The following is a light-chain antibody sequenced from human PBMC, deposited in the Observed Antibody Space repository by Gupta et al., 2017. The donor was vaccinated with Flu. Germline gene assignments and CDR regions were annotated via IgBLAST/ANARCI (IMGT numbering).Light chain of an antibody. CDR3: QQDDCSPWT. V-gene: IGKV3-20*01. J-gene: IGKJ1*01. CDR1: QSISSTY. CDR2: GAS. Sequence: EIVFTQSPGTLSLSPGERATLSCRASQSISSTYLVWYQQRPGQAPRLLIYGASTRATGIPDRFSGSGSGTEFSLTISRLEPEDFAVYYCQQDDCSPWTFGQGTKVEIK.